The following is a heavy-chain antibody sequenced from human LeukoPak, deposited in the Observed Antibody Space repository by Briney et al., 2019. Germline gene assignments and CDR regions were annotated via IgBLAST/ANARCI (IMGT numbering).Heavy chain of an antibody. CDR1: GGSISSSSYY. D-gene: IGHD3-9*01. V-gene: IGHV4-39*01. CDR3: ARWPRGYYDILTGYYTPYLIDY. Sequence: PSETLSLTCTVSGGSISSSSYYWGWIRQPPGRGLEWIGSIYYSESTYYNPSLKSRVTISVDTSKNQFSLKLSSVTAADTAVYYCARWPRGYYDILTGYYTPYLIDYWGQGTLVTVSS. J-gene: IGHJ4*02. CDR2: IYYSEST.